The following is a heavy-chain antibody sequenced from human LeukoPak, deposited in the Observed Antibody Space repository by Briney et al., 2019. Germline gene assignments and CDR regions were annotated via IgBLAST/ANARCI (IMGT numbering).Heavy chain of an antibody. CDR3: ARDSGWYSGPYYFDY. CDR1: GFTVSSNY. J-gene: IGHJ4*02. V-gene: IGHV3-66*01. D-gene: IGHD6-19*01. CDR2: IYSGGST. Sequence: TGGSLRLSRAASGFTVSSNYVSWVRQAPGKGLEWVSVIYSGGSTYYADSVKGRFTISRDNSKNTLYLQVNSLRAEDTAVYYCARDSGWYSGPYYFDYWGQGTLVTVSS.